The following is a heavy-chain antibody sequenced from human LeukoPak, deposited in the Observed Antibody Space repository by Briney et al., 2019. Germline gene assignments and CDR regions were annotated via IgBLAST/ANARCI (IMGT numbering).Heavy chain of an antibody. CDR3: AGGGSYWDDAFDI. D-gene: IGHD2-15*01. CDR1: GFTFSSYA. Sequence: GGSLRLSCTASGFTFSSYAMTWVRQAPGKGLEWVSGISWNSGSIGYADSVKGRFTISRDNAKNSLYLQMNSLRAEDMALYYCAGGGSYWDDAFDIWGQGTMVTVSS. V-gene: IGHV3-9*03. J-gene: IGHJ3*02. CDR2: ISWNSGSI.